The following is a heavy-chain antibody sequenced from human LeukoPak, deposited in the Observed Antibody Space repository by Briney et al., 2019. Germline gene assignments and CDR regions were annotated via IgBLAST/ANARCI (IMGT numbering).Heavy chain of an antibody. V-gene: IGHV1-18*01. CDR2: ISAYNGNT. CDR3: ARDTVVPAAMREVWFDP. Sequence: ASVKVSCKASGYTFTSYGISWVRQAPGQGLEWMGWISAYNGNTNYAQKLQGRVTMTTDTSTSTAYMELRSLGSDDTAVYYCARDTVVPAAMREVWFDPWGQGTLVTVSS. J-gene: IGHJ5*02. CDR1: GYTFTSYG. D-gene: IGHD2-2*01.